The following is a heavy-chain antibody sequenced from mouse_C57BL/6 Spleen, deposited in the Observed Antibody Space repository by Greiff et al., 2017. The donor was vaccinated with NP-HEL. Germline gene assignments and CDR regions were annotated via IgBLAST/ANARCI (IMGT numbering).Heavy chain of an antibody. CDR3: ARRYSNYGAWFAY. CDR1: GYTFTSYW. Sequence: QVQLKQPGAELVRPGSSVKLSCKASGYTFTSYWMDWVKQRPGQGLEWIGNIYPSDSETHYNQKFKDKATLTVDKSSSTAYMQLSSLTSEDSAVYYCARRYSNYGAWFAYWGQGTLVTVSA. V-gene: IGHV1-61*01. CDR2: IYPSDSET. D-gene: IGHD2-5*01. J-gene: IGHJ3*01.